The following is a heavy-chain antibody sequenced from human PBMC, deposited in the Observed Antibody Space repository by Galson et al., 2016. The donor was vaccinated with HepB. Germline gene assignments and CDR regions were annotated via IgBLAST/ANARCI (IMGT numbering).Heavy chain of an antibody. J-gene: IGHJ4*02. CDR2: LYYNGNT. V-gene: IGHV4-31*03. CDR3: ARTGQTWLLFDN. CDR1: GGSIRSDDYY. D-gene: IGHD3-22*01. Sequence: LSLTCTVSGGSIRSDDYYWSWIRQHPGKGLEWIGYLYYNGNTYYNPSLKSRVTISVDTSKNQFYLKLRSVTAADTAVYYCARTGQTWLLFDNWGQGTLVTVSS.